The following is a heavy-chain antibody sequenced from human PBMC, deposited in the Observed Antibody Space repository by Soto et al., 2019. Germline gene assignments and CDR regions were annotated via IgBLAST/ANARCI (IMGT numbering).Heavy chain of an antibody. V-gene: IGHV4-39*01. D-gene: IGHD3-10*01. CDR1: GGSISSTSYY. Sequence: QLQLQESGPGLVKPSETLSLTCTVSGGSISSTSYYWVWIRQPPGKGLEWIGSLYHSGSTYYNPSLKSRVTMSVDTSENQFSLRLSSVTAADTAVYYCARQVVDGAVAGSGSFDYWGQGTLVTVSS. J-gene: IGHJ4*02. CDR3: ARQVVDGAVAGSGSFDY. CDR2: LYHSGST.